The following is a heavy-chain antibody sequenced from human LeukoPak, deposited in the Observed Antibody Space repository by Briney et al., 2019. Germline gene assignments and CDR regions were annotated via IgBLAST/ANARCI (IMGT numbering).Heavy chain of an antibody. V-gene: IGHV1-2*02. D-gene: IGHD6-19*01. J-gene: IGHJ5*02. CDR3: AREMGYSSGWADEKYNWFDP. CDR1: GYTFTGYF. CDR2: INPNTGGT. Sequence: ASVKVSCKASGYTFTGYFVHWVRQAPGQGLQWMGWINPNTGGTNYAQKFQGRVTMTTDTSTSTAYMELRSLRSDDTAVYYCAREMGYSSGWADEKYNWFDPWGQGTLVTVSS.